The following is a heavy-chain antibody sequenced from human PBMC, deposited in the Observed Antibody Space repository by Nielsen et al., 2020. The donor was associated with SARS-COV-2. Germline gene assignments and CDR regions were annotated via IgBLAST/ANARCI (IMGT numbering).Heavy chain of an antibody. D-gene: IGHD2-15*01. J-gene: IGHJ6*03. V-gene: IGHV1-69*13. CDR2: IIPIFDTV. CDR1: GTTFTKSA. Sequence: SVKVSCKASGTTFTKSAITWARQAPGQGLEWMGGIIPIFDTVDYAQKFQGRLTITADESTTTAYMELHGLKSEDTAIYYCARRPYGGSSDRLYYHSYMDVWGKGTTVTVSS. CDR3: ARRPYGGSSDRLYYHSYMDV.